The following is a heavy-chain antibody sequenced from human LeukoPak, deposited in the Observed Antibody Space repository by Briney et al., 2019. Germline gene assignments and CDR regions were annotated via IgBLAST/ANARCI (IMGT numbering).Heavy chain of an antibody. V-gene: IGHV4-59*01. CDR1: GGSISSYY. J-gene: IGHJ4*02. CDR3: ARTPGDNFDY. Sequence: SETLSLTCTVSGGSISSYYWSWIRQPPGKGLEWIGYIYYSGSTNYSPSLKGRVTISVDTSKNQFSLKLSSVTAADTAVYYCARTPGDNFDYWGQGTLVTVSS. CDR2: IYYSGST. D-gene: IGHD3-9*01.